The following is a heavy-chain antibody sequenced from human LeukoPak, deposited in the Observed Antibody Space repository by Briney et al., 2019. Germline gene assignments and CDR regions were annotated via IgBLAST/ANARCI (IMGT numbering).Heavy chain of an antibody. J-gene: IGHJ4*02. V-gene: IGHV1-2*02. D-gene: IGHD6-19*01. CDR2: INPNSGGT. Sequence: GASVKVSCKASGYTFTGYYMDWVRQAPGQGLEWMGWINPNSGGTNYAQKFQGRVTMTRDTSISTAYMELSRLRSDDTAVYYCARESSGQYYFDYWGQGTLVTVSS. CDR1: GYTFTGYY. CDR3: ARESSGQYYFDY.